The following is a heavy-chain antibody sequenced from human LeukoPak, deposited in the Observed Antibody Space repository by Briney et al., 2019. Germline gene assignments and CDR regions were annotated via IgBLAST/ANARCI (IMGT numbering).Heavy chain of an antibody. V-gene: IGHV3-23*01. CDR1: GFTFSSYA. D-gene: IGHD3-22*01. Sequence: GGSLSLSCAASGFTFSSYAMSWLRQAPGKGLEWVSAINGSGGSTYYADSVKGRFTISRDNSKNTLYLQMNSLRAEDTAVYYCAKDLSQSIVVVTHFDYWGQGTLVTVSS. J-gene: IGHJ4*02. CDR2: INGSGGST. CDR3: AKDLSQSIVVVTHFDY.